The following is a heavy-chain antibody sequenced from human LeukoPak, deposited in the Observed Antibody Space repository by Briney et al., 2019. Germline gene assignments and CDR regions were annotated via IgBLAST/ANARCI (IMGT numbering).Heavy chain of an antibody. Sequence: ASVKVSCKASGYTFTSYYMHWVRQAPGQGLEWMGWINPNSGGTNYAQKFQGRVTMTRDTSISTAYMELSRLRSDDTAVYYCARDYYGSGSYPLGFDYWGQGTLVTVSS. CDR1: GYTFTSYY. J-gene: IGHJ4*02. D-gene: IGHD3-10*01. V-gene: IGHV1-2*02. CDR2: INPNSGGT. CDR3: ARDYYGSGSYPLGFDY.